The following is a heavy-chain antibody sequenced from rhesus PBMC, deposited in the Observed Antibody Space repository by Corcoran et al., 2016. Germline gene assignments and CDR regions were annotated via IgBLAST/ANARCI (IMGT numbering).Heavy chain of an antibody. CDR2: IYGSGWSN. J-gene: IGHJ2*01. CDR3: ARVGSSWSEWDTVGTEWYFDL. D-gene: IGHD5-42*01. CDR1: GYSISSGYY. V-gene: IGHV4S14*01. Sequence: QVQLQESGPGLVKPSETLSLTCAVSGYSISSGYYWGWIRQPPGKGLEWIGSIYGSGWSNYLIPSLKCRVTRSVDTSKNQFSLKLSSVTAADTAVYYCARVGSSWSEWDTVGTEWYFDLWGPGTPITISS.